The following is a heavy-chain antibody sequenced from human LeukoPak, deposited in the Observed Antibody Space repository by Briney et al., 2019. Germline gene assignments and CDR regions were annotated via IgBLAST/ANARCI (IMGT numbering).Heavy chain of an antibody. V-gene: IGHV3-53*04. CDR3: AREVGGSAFDI. D-gene: IGHD3-16*01. CDR1: GFTVSSNY. CDR2: IYSGGST. J-gene: IGHJ3*02. Sequence: GGSLRLSCAASGFTVSSNYMSWVRQAPGKGLEWVSIIYSGGSTYYADSVKGRFTISRHNSKNTLYLQMSSLRAEDTAVYYCAREVGGSAFDIWGQGTMVTVSS.